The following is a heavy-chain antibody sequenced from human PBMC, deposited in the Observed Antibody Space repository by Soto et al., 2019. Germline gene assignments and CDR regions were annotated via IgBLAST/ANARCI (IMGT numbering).Heavy chain of an antibody. V-gene: IGHV3-23*01. J-gene: IGHJ6*02. Sequence: EVQLLESGGGLVQPGGSLRLSCAASGFTFSSYAMSWVRQAPGKGLEWVSAISGSGGSTYYADSVKGRFTISRDNSKNTVYLQMNSLRAEDTAVYYCAKDRLLIFGVVILPEGGAVWGQGTTVTVSS. CDR1: GFTFSSYA. CDR3: AKDRLLIFGVVILPEGGAV. D-gene: IGHD3-3*01. CDR2: ISGSGGST.